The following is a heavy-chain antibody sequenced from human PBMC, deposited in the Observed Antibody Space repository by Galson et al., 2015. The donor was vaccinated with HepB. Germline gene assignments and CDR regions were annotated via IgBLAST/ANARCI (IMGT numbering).Heavy chain of an antibody. CDR1: GSTFTTYG. J-gene: IGHJ3*01. V-gene: IGHV1-18*04. D-gene: IGHD3-10*01. Sequence: SVTVSCKASGSTFTTYGFSWVRQAPGQGPEWMGWIGVYNDNTYSAEKFQSRVTLTADTSTSTAYMELRSLRSNDTATYYCARGRERGGTMADAVDVWGQGTIIAVSS. CDR3: ARGRERGGTMADAVDV. CDR2: IGVYNDNT.